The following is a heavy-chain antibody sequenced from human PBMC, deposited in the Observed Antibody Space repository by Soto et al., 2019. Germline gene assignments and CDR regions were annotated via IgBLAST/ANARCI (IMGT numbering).Heavy chain of an antibody. J-gene: IGHJ6*02. V-gene: IGHV3-23*01. Sequence: PGGSLRLSCAASGFTFSNYVMSWVRQAPGKGLEWVSSISGSGDNTYYADSVKGRFTISRDNSKNTLYLQMNSLRAEDTAVYYCAKDFPYSSGWYSDYYYGMDVWGQGTTVTVSS. CDR2: ISGSGDNT. CDR1: GFTFSNYV. D-gene: IGHD6-19*01. CDR3: AKDFPYSSGWYSDYYYGMDV.